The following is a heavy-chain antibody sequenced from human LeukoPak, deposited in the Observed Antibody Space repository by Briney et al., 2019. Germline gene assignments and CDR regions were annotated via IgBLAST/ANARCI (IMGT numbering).Heavy chain of an antibody. V-gene: IGHV1-18*01. D-gene: IGHD6-13*01. CDR3: FLSSSWYPAFDY. CDR2: ISAYNGNT. Sequence: ASVKVSCKASGHTFTSYGISWVRQAPGQGLEWMGWISAYNGNTNYAQKLQGRVTMTTDTSTSTAYMELRSLRSEDTAVYYCFLSSSWYPAFDYWGQGTLVTVSS. CDR1: GHTFTSYG. J-gene: IGHJ4*02.